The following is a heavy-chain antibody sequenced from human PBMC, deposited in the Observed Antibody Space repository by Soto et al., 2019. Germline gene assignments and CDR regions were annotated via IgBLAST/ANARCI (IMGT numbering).Heavy chain of an antibody. CDR2: IYSGGST. CDR3: ARHGYNYGGGYFDY. D-gene: IGHD5-18*01. J-gene: IGHJ4*02. CDR1: GVTVSRNY. Sequence: EVQLVESGGGLVQPGGSLRLSCAASGVTVSRNYMSWVRQAPGKGLEWVSVIYSGGSTYYADSVKGRFTISRDNSKNTLYLQMNILRAEDTAVYYCARHGYNYGGGYFDYWGQGTLVTVSS. V-gene: IGHV3-66*04.